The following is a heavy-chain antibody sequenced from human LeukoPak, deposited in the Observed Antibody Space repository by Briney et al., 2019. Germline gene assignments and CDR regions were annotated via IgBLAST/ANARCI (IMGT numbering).Heavy chain of an antibody. CDR1: GFTFSSYG. J-gene: IGHJ4*02. CDR3: AKDRRGAVAELDY. CDR2: IWYDGSNK. D-gene: IGHD6-19*01. V-gene: IGHV3-33*06. Sequence: GRSLRLSCAASGFTFSSYGMHWVRHAPGKGLEWVAVIWYDGSNKYYADSVKGRFTISRDNSKNTLYLQMNSLRAEDTAVYYCAKDRRGAVAELDYWGQGTLVTVSS.